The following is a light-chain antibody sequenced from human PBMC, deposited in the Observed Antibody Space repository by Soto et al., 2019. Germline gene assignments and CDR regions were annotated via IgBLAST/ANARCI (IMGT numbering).Light chain of an antibody. CDR3: QQYGSSPGLFT. J-gene: IGKJ3*01. Sequence: EIVLTQSPGTLSLSPGERATLSCRASQSVSSTYLAWYQQKPGQAPRLLIYDASSRAAGIPDRFSGSGSGTDFSRTISSLEPEDFAGYYCQQYGSSPGLFTFVPGTKVDFK. CDR2: DAS. CDR1: QSVSSTY. V-gene: IGKV3-20*01.